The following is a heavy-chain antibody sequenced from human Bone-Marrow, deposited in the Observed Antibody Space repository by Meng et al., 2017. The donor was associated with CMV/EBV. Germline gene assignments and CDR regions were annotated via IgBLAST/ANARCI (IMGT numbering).Heavy chain of an antibody. CDR2: INHSGST. CDR1: GGSFSSYY. Sequence: SETLSRTCAVYGGSFSSYYWSWILQPPGKGLEWIWEINHSGSTNYKPSLKSRVTISVDTSKNTFSLKLSSVTAADTAVYYCARGTIPPKHEFDYWGQGTLVTVSS. D-gene: IGHD1-7*01. J-gene: IGHJ4*02. V-gene: IGHV4-34*01. CDR3: ARGTIPPKHEFDY.